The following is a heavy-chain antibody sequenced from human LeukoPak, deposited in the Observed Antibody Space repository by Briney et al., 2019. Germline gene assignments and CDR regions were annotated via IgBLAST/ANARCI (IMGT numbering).Heavy chain of an antibody. J-gene: IGHJ5*02. CDR2: ISGSGGST. CDR3: ALSSGYYYDPRGFDP. Sequence: PGGSLRLSCAASGFTFSSYAMSWVRQAPGEELVWGSAISGSGGSTYYADSVKGRFTISRDNSKNTLYLQMNSLRAEDTAVYYCALSSGYYYDPRGFDPWRQGTLVTVPS. D-gene: IGHD3-22*01. V-gene: IGHV3-23*01. CDR1: GFTFSSYA.